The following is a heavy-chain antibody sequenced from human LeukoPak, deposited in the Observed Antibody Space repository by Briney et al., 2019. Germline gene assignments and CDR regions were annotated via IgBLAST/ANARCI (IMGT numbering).Heavy chain of an antibody. V-gene: IGHV1-46*01. D-gene: IGHD3-22*01. J-gene: IGHJ4*02. CDR2: INPSGGST. Sequence: AASVKVSCKASGYTFTSYYMHWVRQAPGQGLEWMGIINPSGGSTSYAQKFQGRVTMTRDTSTSTVYMELSSLRSEDTAVYYCARDGRDDSRGYYVPWFDYWGQGTLVTVSS. CDR3: ARDGRDDSRGYYVPWFDY. CDR1: GYTFTSYY.